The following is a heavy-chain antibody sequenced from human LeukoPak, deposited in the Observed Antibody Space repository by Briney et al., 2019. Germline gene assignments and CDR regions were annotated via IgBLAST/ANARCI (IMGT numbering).Heavy chain of an antibody. D-gene: IGHD6-19*01. Sequence: GGSLRLSCAASGFTFSSYAMSWVRQAPGKGLEWVSAISGSGGSTYYADSVKGRFTISRDNSKNTLYLQMNSLRAEDTAVYYCAKDTDRYSSGLDAFDIWGQGTMVTVSS. V-gene: IGHV3-23*01. CDR2: ISGSGGST. CDR1: GFTFSSYA. CDR3: AKDTDRYSSGLDAFDI. J-gene: IGHJ3*02.